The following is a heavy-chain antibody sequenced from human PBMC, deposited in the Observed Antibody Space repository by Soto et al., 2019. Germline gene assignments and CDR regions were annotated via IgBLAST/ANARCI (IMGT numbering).Heavy chain of an antibody. Sequence: QMQLVQSGPEVKKPGTSVKVSCKASGFTFTSSAVQWVRQARGQRLEWIGWIVVGSGNTNYAQKFQERVTITRDMSTSTAYMELSSLRSEDTAVYYCTSVTTLRGMDVWGQGTLVTVSS. D-gene: IGHD4-17*01. CDR2: IVVGSGNT. CDR3: TSVTTLRGMDV. J-gene: IGHJ4*02. CDR1: GFTFTSSA. V-gene: IGHV1-58*01.